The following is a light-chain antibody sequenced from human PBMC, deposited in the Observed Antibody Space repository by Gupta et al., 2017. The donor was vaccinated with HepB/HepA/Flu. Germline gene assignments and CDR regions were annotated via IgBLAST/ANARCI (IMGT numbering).Light chain of an antibody. J-gene: IGKJ2*01. CDR1: QNLVYSDGSTY. CDR2: KLS. CDR3: MQGTHWPPMYT. V-gene: IGKV2-30*01. Sequence: VVLTQPPLSLPVTLGQPASISCKSSQNLVYSDGSTYFNWFQQRPGLSPRRLIYKLSLRDSGVPDRFSGSGSGADFTLKISRVEADDVAIYYCMQGTHWPPMYTFGQGTKLEI.